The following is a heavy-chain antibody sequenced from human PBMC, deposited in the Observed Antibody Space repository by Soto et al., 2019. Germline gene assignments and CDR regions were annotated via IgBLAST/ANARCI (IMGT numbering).Heavy chain of an antibody. V-gene: IGHV4-31*03. J-gene: IGHJ4*02. Sequence: SETLSLTCTVSGGSISSGGYYWRWIRQHPGKGLEWIGYIYYSGSTYYNPSLKSRVTISVDTSKNQFSLKLSSVTAADTAVYYCARAAVRGVIIPIWGQGTLVTVSS. CDR1: GGSISSGGYY. CDR2: IYYSGST. CDR3: ARAAVRGVIIPI. D-gene: IGHD3-10*01.